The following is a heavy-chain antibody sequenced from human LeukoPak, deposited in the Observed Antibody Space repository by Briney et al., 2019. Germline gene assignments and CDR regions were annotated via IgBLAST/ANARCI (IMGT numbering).Heavy chain of an antibody. V-gene: IGHV3-23*01. D-gene: IGHD2-15*01. CDR3: ARDRSCTGGSCYMDV. Sequence: GGSLRLSCVASRFTFRNHRMSWVRQAPGKGLEWVSGISGSGDNTNYADSVKGRFTISRDNSKNTLSLQMSSLRVEDTAVYYCARDRSCTGGSCYMDVWGKGTTVTISS. J-gene: IGHJ6*03. CDR1: RFTFRNHR. CDR2: ISGSGDNT.